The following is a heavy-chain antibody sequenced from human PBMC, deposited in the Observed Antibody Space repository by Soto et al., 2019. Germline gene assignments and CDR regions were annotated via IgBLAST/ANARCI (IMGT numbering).Heavy chain of an antibody. J-gene: IGHJ4*02. D-gene: IGHD3-3*01. CDR1: GFIFTRYA. Sequence: EVHLVESGGGLVQPGESLSLSCAASGFIFTRYAINWVRQAPGKGLEWVSYISSSGTIIYYADSVKGRFTISRDNAKNALYLQMNSLRAEDTAVYYCAIFSRMTDGYYWGQGTLVTVSS. CDR2: ISSSGTII. V-gene: IGHV3-48*01. CDR3: AIFSRMTDGYY.